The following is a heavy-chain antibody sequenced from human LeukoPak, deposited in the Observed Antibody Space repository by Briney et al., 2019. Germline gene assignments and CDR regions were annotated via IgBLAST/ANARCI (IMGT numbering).Heavy chain of an antibody. CDR1: GFTFSSYA. Sequence: GSLRLSCAASGFTFSSYAMSWVRQAPGKGLEWVSAISGCGGTTYYADSVKGRFTIARDNSKNTLYLQMNSLRAEDTAVYYCAKVMTRTMVRGVPPSDYWGQGTLV. CDR2: ISGCGGTT. J-gene: IGHJ4*02. V-gene: IGHV3-23*01. D-gene: IGHD3-10*01. CDR3: AKVMTRTMVRGVPPSDY.